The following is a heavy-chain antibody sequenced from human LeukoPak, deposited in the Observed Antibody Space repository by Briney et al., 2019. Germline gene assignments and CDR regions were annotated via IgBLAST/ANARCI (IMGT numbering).Heavy chain of an antibody. CDR2: IGSDSAT. CDR3: ATCMSSTGVCLNFDY. Sequence: PGGSLRLSCEASGFTFFNYAMSWVRQAPGKGLQWVSGIGSDSATFYTDSVKGRFTISRDNSTNTVYLHIDSLGAEDTAVYYCATCMSSTGVCLNFDYWGQGILVAV. J-gene: IGHJ4*02. D-gene: IGHD2-21*02. CDR1: GFTFFNYA. V-gene: IGHV3-23*01.